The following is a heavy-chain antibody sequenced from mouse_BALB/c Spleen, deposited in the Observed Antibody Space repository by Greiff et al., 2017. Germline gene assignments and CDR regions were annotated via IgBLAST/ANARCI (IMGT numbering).Heavy chain of an antibody. J-gene: IGHJ2*01. V-gene: IGHV1-7*01. Sequence: QVQLQQSGAELAKPGASVKMSCKASGYTFTSYWMHWVKQRPGQGLEWIGYINPSTGYTEYNQKFKDKATLTADKSSSTAYMQLSSLTSEDSAVYYCARSRYGSSYGYWGQGTTLTVSS. CDR3: ARSRYGSSYGY. CDR1: GYTFTSYW. D-gene: IGHD1-1*01. CDR2: INPSTGYT.